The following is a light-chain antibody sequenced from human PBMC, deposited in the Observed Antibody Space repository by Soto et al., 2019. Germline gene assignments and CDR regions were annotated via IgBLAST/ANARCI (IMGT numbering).Light chain of an antibody. CDR3: QQYYKWPLT. J-gene: IGKJ4*01. CDR1: QSVSSN. V-gene: IGKV3-15*01. Sequence: EVVMTQSPATLSVSPGERATLSCRASQSVSSNLAWYQQKPDQAPRLLIYGASTRATGVPATCSGSGSETEFTLTISSLQSEDSAVYYCQQYYKWPLTFGGGTKVEIK. CDR2: GAS.